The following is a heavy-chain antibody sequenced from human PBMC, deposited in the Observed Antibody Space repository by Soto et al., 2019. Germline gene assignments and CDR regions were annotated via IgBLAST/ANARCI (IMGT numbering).Heavy chain of an antibody. CDR2: IYYSGST. D-gene: IGHD2-21*01. Sequence: QLQLQESGPGLVKPSETLSLTCTVSGGSISSSSYYWGWIRQPPGKGLEWIGSIYYSGSTYYNPSLKSRVTISVDTSKNQFSLKLSSVTAADTAVYYCARHPLLLGGVGPFDYWGQGTLVTVSS. J-gene: IGHJ4*02. CDR3: ARHPLLLGGVGPFDY. V-gene: IGHV4-39*01. CDR1: GGSISSSSYY.